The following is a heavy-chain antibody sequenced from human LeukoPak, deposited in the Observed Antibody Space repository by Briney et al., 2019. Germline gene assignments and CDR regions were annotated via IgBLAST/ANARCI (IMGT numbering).Heavy chain of an antibody. CDR3: ARSVRYCSSTSCYARAYYYYYMDV. D-gene: IGHD2-2*01. CDR1: GGTFSSYA. V-gene: IGHV1-69*01. Sequence: GASVKVSCKASGGTFSSYAISWVRQAPGQGLEWMGGIIPIFGTANYAQKFQGRVTITADESTSTAYMELSSLRSEDTAVYYCARSVRYCSSTSCYARAYYYYYMDVWGKGTTVTVSS. CDR2: IIPIFGTA. J-gene: IGHJ6*03.